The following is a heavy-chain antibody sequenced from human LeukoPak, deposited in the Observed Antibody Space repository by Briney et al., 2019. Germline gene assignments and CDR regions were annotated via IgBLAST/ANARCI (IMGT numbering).Heavy chain of an antibody. Sequence: GGSLRLSCAASGFMLSSTWMHWVRQAPGKGLVWVSRINSDATSTSYADSVRGRFTISRDNSKNTVYLQMNSLRVEDTAVYYCAKGIGRDLPFVLYWGRGALVTVSS. V-gene: IGHV3-74*01. CDR1: GFMLSSTW. J-gene: IGHJ4*02. CDR2: INSDATST. D-gene: IGHD1-26*01. CDR3: AKGIGRDLPFVLY.